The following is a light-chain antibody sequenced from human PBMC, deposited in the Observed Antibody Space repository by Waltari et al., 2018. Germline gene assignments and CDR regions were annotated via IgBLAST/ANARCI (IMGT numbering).Light chain of an antibody. CDR2: EVN. J-gene: IGLJ3*02. CDR3: TSFTTIGIPLV. Sequence: QSALTQPASVSGSPGQSITISCTGTNSDIGIYNYVSWYQQPPGKAPKLIIYEVNNRPYGVSNRFPGPKSGNTASLTISGLPPEEEADYYCTSFTTIGIPLVFGGGTKLTVL. CDR1: NSDIGIYNY. V-gene: IGLV2-14*01.